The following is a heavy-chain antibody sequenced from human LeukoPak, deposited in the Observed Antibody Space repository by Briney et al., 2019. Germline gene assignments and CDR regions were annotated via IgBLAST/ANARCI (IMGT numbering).Heavy chain of an antibody. CDR3: ARAMRMSSWLPNAFDY. CDR1: GYTFTSHS. J-gene: IGHJ4*02. V-gene: IGHV1-18*01. Sequence: ASVKVSCKASGYTFTSHSISWVRQAPGQGHEWMGWISAYNGNTNYAQKLQSTVTITTETSTSTAYMELRSLTSDDTAVYYCARAMRMSSWLPNAFDYWGQGTLVTVSS. CDR2: ISAYNGNT. D-gene: IGHD6-13*01.